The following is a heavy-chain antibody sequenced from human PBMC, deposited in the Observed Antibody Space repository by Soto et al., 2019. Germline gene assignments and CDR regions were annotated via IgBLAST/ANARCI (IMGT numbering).Heavy chain of an antibody. J-gene: IGHJ6*02. CDR2: INPNSGAT. CDR3: AREITSSWMDV. Sequence: QVQLVQSGAEVKKPGASVKVSCKASGYTFTANYLHWVRQAPGQGLEWMGWINPNSGATNYAQRFQAWVTMTRDTSISTAYIELSRLTFDDTAVYYCAREITSSWMDVWGQGTTVTVSS. V-gene: IGHV1-2*04. CDR1: GYTFTANY. D-gene: IGHD6-13*01.